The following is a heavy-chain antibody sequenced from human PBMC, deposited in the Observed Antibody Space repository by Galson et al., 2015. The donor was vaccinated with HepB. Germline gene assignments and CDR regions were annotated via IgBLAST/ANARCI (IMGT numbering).Heavy chain of an antibody. CDR1: GFTVSSNY. V-gene: IGHV3-66*01. D-gene: IGHD6-13*01. CDR2: IYSGGST. CDR3: ARDLYIAAAGKYYYYGMDV. J-gene: IGHJ6*02. Sequence: SLRLSCAASGFTVSSNYMSWVRQAPGKGLEWVSVIYSGGSTYYADSVKGRLTISRDNSKNTLYLQMNSLRAEDTAVYYCARDLYIAAAGKYYYYGMDVWGQGTTVTVSS.